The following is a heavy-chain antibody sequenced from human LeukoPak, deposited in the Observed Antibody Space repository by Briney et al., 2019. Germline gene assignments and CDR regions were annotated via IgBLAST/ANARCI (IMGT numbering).Heavy chain of an antibody. V-gene: IGHV3-11*01. J-gene: IGHJ5*02. CDR1: GFTFNDYY. CDR3: ATDGAGFDT. CDR2: ISIGGTNT. Sequence: PGGSLRLSCAASGFTFNDYYMSWIRQAPGKGLEWLSYISIGGTNTHYADSVKGRFTISRDNAKKSLYLEMNNLRAEDTAVYYCATDGAGFDTWGQGVLVTASS.